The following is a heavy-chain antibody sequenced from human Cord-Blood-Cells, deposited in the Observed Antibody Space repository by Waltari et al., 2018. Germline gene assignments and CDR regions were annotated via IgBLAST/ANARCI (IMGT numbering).Heavy chain of an antibody. J-gene: IGHJ2*01. CDR3: ARVGYCSSTSCYTGRWYFDL. CDR1: GGSFSGYY. CDR2: INHSGST. Sequence: QVQLQQWGAGLLKPSETLSLTCAVYGGSFSGYYLSWIRQPPGKGLEWIGEINHSGSTNCNPSRKSRVTISVDTSKSQFSLKLSSVTAADTAVYYCARVGYCSSTSCYTGRWYFDLWGRGTLVTV. V-gene: IGHV4-34*01. D-gene: IGHD2-2*02.